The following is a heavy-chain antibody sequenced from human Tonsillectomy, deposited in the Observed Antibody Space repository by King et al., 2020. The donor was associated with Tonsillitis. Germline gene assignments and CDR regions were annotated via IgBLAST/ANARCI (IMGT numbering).Heavy chain of an antibody. J-gene: IGHJ4*02. CDR2: ISYDGSNK. CDR1: GFTFSSYG. Sequence: VQLVESGGGVVQPGRSLRLSCAASGFTFSSYGMHWVRQAPGKGLEWVTVISYDGSNKYYADSVKGRFTMSRDNSKNTLYLQMNSLRAEETAVYYCARDSVRCAPLGYGSSWGYYFDYWGQGILVTVSS. CDR3: ARDSVRCAPLGYGSSWGYYFDY. V-gene: IGHV3-30*03. D-gene: IGHD6-13*01.